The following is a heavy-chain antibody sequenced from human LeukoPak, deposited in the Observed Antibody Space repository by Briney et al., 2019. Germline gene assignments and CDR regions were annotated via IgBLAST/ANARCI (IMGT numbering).Heavy chain of an antibody. CDR1: GGSFSGYY. D-gene: IGHD3-9*01. CDR2: IYYSGSP. J-gene: IGHJ5*02. Sequence: SETLSLTCAVDGGSFSGYYWSWIRQPPGNGLEWIGYIYYSGSPNYNPSLRSRVTISVDTSKNQFSLKLSSVTAADTAVYYFSRQKTAYEILAGGWFDPWGQGTLVTVSS. V-gene: IGHV4-59*01. CDR3: SRQKTAYEILAGGWFDP.